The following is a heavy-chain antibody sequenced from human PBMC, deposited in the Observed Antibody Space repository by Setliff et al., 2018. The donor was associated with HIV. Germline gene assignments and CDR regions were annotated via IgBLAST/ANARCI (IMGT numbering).Heavy chain of an antibody. CDR3: ARSGLVYDDVLTGPPTDY. CDR2: LNAGYGNT. J-gene: IGHJ4*02. CDR1: GYTFSNHT. D-gene: IGHD3-9*01. Sequence: ASVRVSCKASGYTFSNHTIHWVRQAPGKRPEWMGWLNAGYGNTKYSQKLQGRVTITRDISASTAYMELSSLRSEDTAVYYCARSGLVYDDVLTGPPTDYWGQGTLVTVSS. V-gene: IGHV1-3*01.